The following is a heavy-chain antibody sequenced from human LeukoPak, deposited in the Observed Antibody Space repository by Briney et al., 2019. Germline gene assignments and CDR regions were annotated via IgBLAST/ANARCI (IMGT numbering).Heavy chain of an antibody. CDR1: GYTFTGYY. J-gene: IGHJ4*02. CDR3: ATTTVTTYENSYYFDY. D-gene: IGHD4-17*01. Sequence: ASVKVSCKASGYTFTGYYMHWVRHAPGQGLEWMGWITTKSGATNYAQKFQGRVTMTRDTSISTAYMELSRLRSDDTAVYYCATTTVTTYENSYYFDYWGQGTLVTVSS. V-gene: IGHV1-2*02. CDR2: ITTKSGAT.